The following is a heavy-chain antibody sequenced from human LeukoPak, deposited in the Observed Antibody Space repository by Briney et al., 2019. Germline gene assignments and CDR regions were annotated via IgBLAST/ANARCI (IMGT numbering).Heavy chain of an antibody. CDR3: ASAGYSSSWYYHDY. CDR1: GGSISSGGYY. D-gene: IGHD6-13*01. V-gene: IGHV4-30-2*01. CDR2: IYHSGST. Sequence: PSETLSLTCTVSGGSISSGGYYWSWIRQPPGKGLEWIGYIYHSGSTYYNPSLKSRVTISVDRSKNQFSLKLSSVTAADTAVYYCASAGYSSSWYYHDYWGQGTLVTVSS. J-gene: IGHJ4*02.